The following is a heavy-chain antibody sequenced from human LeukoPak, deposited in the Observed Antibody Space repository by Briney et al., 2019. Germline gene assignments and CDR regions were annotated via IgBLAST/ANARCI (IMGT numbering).Heavy chain of an antibody. V-gene: IGHV3-30*02. J-gene: IGHJ4*02. D-gene: IGHD3-22*01. CDR1: GYTFSSFS. Sequence: GGSLRLSCAASGYTFSSFSINWVRQAPGKGLEWVALIQDDGAKTNYADSVRGRFTISRDNSRSTVYLQMNSLKPDDTAVYYCAAQTITLVVVISPFDYWGQGALVTVSS. CDR2: IQDDGAKT. CDR3: AAQTITLVVVISPFDY.